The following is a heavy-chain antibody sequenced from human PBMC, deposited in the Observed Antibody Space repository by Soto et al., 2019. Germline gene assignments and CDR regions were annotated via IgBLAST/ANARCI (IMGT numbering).Heavy chain of an antibody. CDR1: GFTFSSYG. D-gene: IGHD2-21*02. Sequence: SLRLSCAASGFTFSSYGMHWVRQAPGKGLEWVAVISYDGSNKYYADSVKGRFTISRDNSKNTLYLQMNSLRAEDTAVYYCSLLGVTATSPYFDYWGQGTLVTVSS. V-gene: IGHV3-30*03. J-gene: IGHJ4*02. CDR2: ISYDGSNK. CDR3: SLLGVTATSPYFDY.